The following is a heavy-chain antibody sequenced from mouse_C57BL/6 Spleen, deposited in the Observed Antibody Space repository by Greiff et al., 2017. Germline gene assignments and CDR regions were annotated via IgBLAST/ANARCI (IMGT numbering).Heavy chain of an antibody. V-gene: IGHV5-4*01. CDR1: GFTFSSYA. J-gene: IGHJ3*01. CDR3: ARAGDYDGWFAY. Sequence: EVQLQQSGGGLVKPGGSLKLSCAASGFTFSSYAMSWVRQTPEKRLEWVATISDGGSYTYYPDNVKGRFTISRDNAKNNLYLQMSHLKSEDTAMYYCARAGDYDGWFAYWGQGTLVTVSA. CDR2: ISDGGSYT. D-gene: IGHD2-4*01.